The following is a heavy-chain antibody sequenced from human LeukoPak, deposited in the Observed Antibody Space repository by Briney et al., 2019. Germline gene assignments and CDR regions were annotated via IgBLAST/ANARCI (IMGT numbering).Heavy chain of an antibody. CDR1: GYTFTGYY. Sequence: VASVKVSCEASGYTFTGYYLYWVRQAPGQGLEWMAWINPNSGGTNFAQNVQGRVTMTRDTSISTVYMELSRLRSDDTAVYYCTRDFLHVYYYDSSGYVRGAFDIWGQGTMVTVSS. D-gene: IGHD3-22*01. V-gene: IGHV1-2*02. J-gene: IGHJ3*02. CDR2: INPNSGGT. CDR3: TRDFLHVYYYDSSGYVRGAFDI.